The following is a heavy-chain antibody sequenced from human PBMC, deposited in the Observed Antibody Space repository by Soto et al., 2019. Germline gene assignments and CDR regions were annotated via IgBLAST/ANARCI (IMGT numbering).Heavy chain of an antibody. Sequence: SETLCLTCTVSGGSISSSSYYWGWIRQPPGKGLEWIGSIYYSGSTYYNPSLKSRVTISVDTSKNQFSLKLSSVTAADTAVYYCATQSSDYGDYAPPLFDYWGQGTLVTVSS. V-gene: IGHV4-39*01. CDR2: IYYSGST. J-gene: IGHJ4*02. CDR3: ATQSSDYGDYAPPLFDY. CDR1: GGSISSSSYY. D-gene: IGHD4-17*01.